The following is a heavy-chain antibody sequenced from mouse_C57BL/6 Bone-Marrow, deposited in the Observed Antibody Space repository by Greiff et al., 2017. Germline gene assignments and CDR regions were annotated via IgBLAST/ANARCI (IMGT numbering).Heavy chain of an antibody. J-gene: IGHJ2*01. Sequence: QLQQSGAELVRPGASVKLSCTASGFNIKDDYMHWVKQRPEQGLEWIGWIDPENGDTEYASKFQGKATITADTSSNTAYLQLTSLTSEDTAVYYCTTFYSRDYWGQGTTLTVSS. CDR2: IDPENGDT. CDR1: GFNIKDDY. CDR3: TTFYSRDY. V-gene: IGHV14-4*01. D-gene: IGHD1-1*01.